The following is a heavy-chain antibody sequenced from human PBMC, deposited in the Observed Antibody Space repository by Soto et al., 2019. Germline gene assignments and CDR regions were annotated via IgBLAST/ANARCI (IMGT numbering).Heavy chain of an antibody. Sequence: VQVVESGGGLVQPGGSLRLSCAASGFIASNYAMSWVRQAPGKGLEWVSGFSGSGGATFYADSVKGRFTISRDSSKNTIYLQMDRLRADDTAVYYCAKALGDYWGRGTLVTVSS. J-gene: IGHJ4*02. D-gene: IGHD3-16*01. CDR3: AKALGDY. CDR1: GFIASNYA. CDR2: FSGSGGAT. V-gene: IGHV3-23*04.